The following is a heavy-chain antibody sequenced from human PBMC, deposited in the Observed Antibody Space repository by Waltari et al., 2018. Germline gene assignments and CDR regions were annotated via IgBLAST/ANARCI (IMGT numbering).Heavy chain of an antibody. D-gene: IGHD5-18*01. Sequence: EVQLVESGGGLVQPGRSLRLSCAASGFTFDDYAMHWVRQAPGKGLEGVSGISWNSGSIGYADSVKGRFXIXRDNAKNSLYLQMNSLRAEDTAXYYCAKDIGGYXYLLAGFDYWGQGTLVTVSS. CDR2: ISWNSGSI. CDR3: AKDIGGYXYLLAGFDY. J-gene: IGHJ4*02. V-gene: IGHV3-9*01. CDR1: GFTFDDYA.